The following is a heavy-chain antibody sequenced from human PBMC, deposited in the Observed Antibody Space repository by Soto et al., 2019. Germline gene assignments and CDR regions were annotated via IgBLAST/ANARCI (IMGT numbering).Heavy chain of an antibody. CDR1: GYTFTSYY. Sequence: ASVKVSCKASGYTFTSYYMHWVRQAPGQGLEWMGIINPSGGSTSYAQKFQGRVTMTRDTSTSTVYMELSSLRSEDTAVYYCARRYDIVTGYYREAFDISGQGTMVSVSS. CDR2: INPSGGST. V-gene: IGHV1-46*01. D-gene: IGHD3-9*01. J-gene: IGHJ3*02. CDR3: ARRYDIVTGYYREAFDI.